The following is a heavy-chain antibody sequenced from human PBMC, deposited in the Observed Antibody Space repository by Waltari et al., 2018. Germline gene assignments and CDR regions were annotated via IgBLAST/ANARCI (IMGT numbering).Heavy chain of an antibody. CDR1: GFTFSSYE. D-gene: IGHD4-17*01. J-gene: IGHJ3*02. CDR2: ISRIGSSI. CDR3: ASLGYGDYVAAFDI. Sequence: EVQLVESGGGLVQPGGSPRLSCAASGFTFSSYEMNWVRQAPGKGLEWVSYISRIGSSIYYADSVKGRFTISRDNAKNSLYLQMNSLGAEDTAVYYCASLGYGDYVAAFDIWGQGTMVTVSS. V-gene: IGHV3-48*03.